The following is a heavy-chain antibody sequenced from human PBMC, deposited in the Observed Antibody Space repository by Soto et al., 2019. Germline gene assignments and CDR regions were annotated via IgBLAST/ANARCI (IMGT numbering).Heavy chain of an antibody. J-gene: IGHJ3*02. Sequence: XTLSLPCTVSGGSVRSSDWSWIRQPAGKGLEWIGRFYNNGITNYNPSLKSRVTMSVDTSNNQFSLKLSSVTAADTAIYFCARELGFCSSTNCYLGAFDIWGQGTMVTVSS. CDR3: ARELGFCSSTNCYLGAFDI. CDR1: GGSVRSSD. V-gene: IGHV4-4*07. CDR2: FYNNGIT. D-gene: IGHD2-2*01.